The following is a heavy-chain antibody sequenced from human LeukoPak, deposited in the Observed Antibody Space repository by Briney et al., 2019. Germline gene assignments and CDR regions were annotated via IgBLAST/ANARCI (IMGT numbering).Heavy chain of an antibody. J-gene: IGHJ4*02. CDR1: GGSLSSYF. CDR2: IYSTGGT. D-gene: IGHD2-2*01. V-gene: IGHV4-59*01. CDR3: ARDGGGTSRPFDY. Sequence: SETLSLTCTVSGGSLSSYFCSWLRQPPGKGLEWIGNIYSTGGTSYNPSLKSRVTISVDTSKKQFSLRVSSVTAADTAVYYCARDGGGTSRPFDYWGQGTPVTVSS.